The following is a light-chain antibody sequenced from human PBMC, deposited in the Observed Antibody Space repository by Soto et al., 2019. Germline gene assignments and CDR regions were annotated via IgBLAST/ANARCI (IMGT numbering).Light chain of an antibody. Sequence: EIVLTQSPGTLSLSPGERATLSCRASQSVGSSYLAWYQQKPGQAPRLLIYGACSRATGTPDSFSGSGSGTHFTLTIIILEADDFADYYCQQYGSLYTFGQGTKLEIK. V-gene: IGKV3-20*01. J-gene: IGKJ2*01. CDR1: QSVGSSY. CDR3: QQYGSLYT. CDR2: GAC.